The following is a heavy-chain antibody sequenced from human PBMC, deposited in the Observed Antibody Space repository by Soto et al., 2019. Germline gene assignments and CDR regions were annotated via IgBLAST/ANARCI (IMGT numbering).Heavy chain of an antibody. CDR3: ARDSGSVVVAGYYYYGMDV. V-gene: IGHV1-69*12. J-gene: IGHJ6*02. CDR1: GGTFSSYA. D-gene: IGHD2-15*01. Sequence: QVQLVQSGAEVKKPGSSVKVSCKASGGTFSSYAISWVRQAPGQGLEWMGGIIPIFGTANYAQKFQGRVTITADESTSTDYMGLSSLRSEDTAVYYCARDSGSVVVAGYYYYGMDVWGQGTTVTVSS. CDR2: IIPIFGTA.